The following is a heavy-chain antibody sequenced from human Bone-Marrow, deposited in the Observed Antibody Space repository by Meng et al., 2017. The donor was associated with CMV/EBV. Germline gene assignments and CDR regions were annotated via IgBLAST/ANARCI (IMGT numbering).Heavy chain of an antibody. CDR3: ARDTLAFDI. CDR2: ISYDGSNK. CDR1: GFTFSSYA. Sequence: GESLNISCAASGFTFSSYAMHWVRQAPGKGLEWVAVISYDGSNKYYADSVKGRFTISRDNSKNTLYLQMNSLRAEDTAVYYCARDTLAFDIWGQGTMVTVSS. V-gene: IGHV3-30-3*01. J-gene: IGHJ3*02. D-gene: IGHD3-16*01.